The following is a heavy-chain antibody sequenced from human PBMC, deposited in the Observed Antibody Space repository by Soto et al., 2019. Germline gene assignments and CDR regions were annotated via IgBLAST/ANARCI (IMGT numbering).Heavy chain of an antibody. V-gene: IGHV6-1*01. CDR1: GDSVSSNSAA. CDR3: AREENRNRGVLNDIDH. J-gene: IGHJ4*02. Sequence: PSQTLSLTCAISGDSVSSNSAAWNWIRQSPSRGLEWLGRTYYRSKWYNDYAVSVKSRITINPDTSKNQVSLQLNSVTPEDTAVYYCAREENRNRGVLNDIDHWGQGTLVTVSS. CDR2: TYYRSKWYN. D-gene: IGHD3-10*01.